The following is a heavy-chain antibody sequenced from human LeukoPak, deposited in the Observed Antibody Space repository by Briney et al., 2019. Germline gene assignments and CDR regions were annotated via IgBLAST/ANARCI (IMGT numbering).Heavy chain of an antibody. V-gene: IGHV3-21*01. J-gene: IGHJ4*02. CDR3: VRGAGTRGDY. CDR1: GFTFSRYS. Sequence: GGSLRLSCAASGFTFSRYSMNWVRQAPGKGLEWVSSISSSSSYIYYADSVKGRFTISRDNAKNSLYLQMNSLRAEDTAVYYCVRGAGTRGDYWGQGTLVTVSS. CDR2: ISSSSSYI. D-gene: IGHD3-10*01.